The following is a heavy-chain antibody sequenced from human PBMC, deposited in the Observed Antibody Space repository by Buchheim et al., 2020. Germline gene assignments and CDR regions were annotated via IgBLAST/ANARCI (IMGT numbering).Heavy chain of an antibody. J-gene: IGHJ4*02. CDR2: IWYDGSKT. CDR1: GFTFSSYG. Sequence: QVQLVESGGGVVQPGRSLRLSCAASGFTFSSYGMHWVRQAPGKGLEWVAVIWYDGSKTYYADSVKGRFTISRANSKNTLYLQMNSLRAEDTAVYYCAKDLGLWPYYFDYWGQGTL. D-gene: IGHD2/OR15-2a*01. CDR3: AKDLGLWPYYFDY. V-gene: IGHV3-33*06.